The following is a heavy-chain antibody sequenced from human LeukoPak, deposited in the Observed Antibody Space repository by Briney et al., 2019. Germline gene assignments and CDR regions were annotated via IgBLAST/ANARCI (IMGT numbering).Heavy chain of an antibody. D-gene: IGHD1-26*01. Sequence: SETLSLTCTVSGGSISGYYWSRIRQPPGKGLEWIGYIYTSGSTNYNPSLKSRVTISVDTSKNQFSLGLSSVTAADTAMYFCARAYSRSYSHFDDWGQGTLVTVSS. CDR2: IYTSGST. J-gene: IGHJ4*02. CDR1: GGSISGYY. V-gene: IGHV4-4*09. CDR3: ARAYSRSYSHFDD.